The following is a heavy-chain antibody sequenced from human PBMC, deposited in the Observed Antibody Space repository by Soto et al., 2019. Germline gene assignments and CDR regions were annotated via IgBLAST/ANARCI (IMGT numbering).Heavy chain of an antibody. D-gene: IGHD2-21*02. Sequence: GSLRLSCAASGFTFSSYSMNWVRQAPGKGLEWVSSISSSSSYIYYADSVKGRFTISRDNAKNSLYLQMNSLRAEDTAVYYCARDFSPLKPLVVVTATRDYGMDVWGQGTTVTVSS. V-gene: IGHV3-21*01. CDR3: ARDFSPLKPLVVVTATRDYGMDV. CDR1: GFTFSSYS. J-gene: IGHJ6*02. CDR2: ISSSSSYI.